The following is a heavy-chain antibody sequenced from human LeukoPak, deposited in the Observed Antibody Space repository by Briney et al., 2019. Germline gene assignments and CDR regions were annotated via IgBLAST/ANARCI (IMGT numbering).Heavy chain of an antibody. D-gene: IGHD6-6*01. CDR3: ARGSQGSSSSGPFDY. V-gene: IGHV1-24*01. CDR2: FDPEDGET. CDR1: GYTLTELS. Sequence: GASVKVSCKVSGYTLTELSMHWVRQAPGKGLEWMGGFDPEDGETIYAQKFQGRVTMTEDTSTDTAYMELSSLRSEDTAVYYCARGSQGSSSSGPFDYWGQGTLVTVSS. J-gene: IGHJ4*02.